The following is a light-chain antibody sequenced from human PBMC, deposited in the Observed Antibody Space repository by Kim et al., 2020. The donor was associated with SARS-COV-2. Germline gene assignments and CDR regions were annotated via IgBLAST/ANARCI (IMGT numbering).Light chain of an antibody. CDR1: SSDVCGYNY. Sequence: GQLVTSSCTGTSSDVCGYNYVSWYQQHPGKAPKLMIYEVCKRPSGVPDRFSGSKSGNTASLTVSGLQAEDEADYYCSSYAGSNNVVFGGGTQLTVL. J-gene: IGLJ2*01. CDR3: SSYAGSNNVV. CDR2: EVC. V-gene: IGLV2-8*01.